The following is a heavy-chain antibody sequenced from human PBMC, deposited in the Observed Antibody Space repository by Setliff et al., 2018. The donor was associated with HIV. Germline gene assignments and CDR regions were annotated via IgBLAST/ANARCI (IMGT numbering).Heavy chain of an antibody. CDR2: LASYNDDA. CDR1: GYTFTNYG. J-gene: IGHJ4*02. D-gene: IGHD4-17*01. Sequence: ASVKVSCKASGYTFTNYGITWVRQAPGHGLEWMGWLASYNDDANYAQNLQGRVTMTTDKSTSTAYMELRSLRSDDTAVYYCARVQSGDELFDYWGQGTLVTVSS. CDR3: ARVQSGDELFDY. V-gene: IGHV1-18*01.